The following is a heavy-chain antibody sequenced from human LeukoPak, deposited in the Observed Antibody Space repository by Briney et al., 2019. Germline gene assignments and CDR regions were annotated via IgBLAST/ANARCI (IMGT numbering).Heavy chain of an antibody. D-gene: IGHD5-24*01. CDR3: ARSLRWLQRTFDY. CDR2: INHSGST. CDR1: GGSFSGYY. V-gene: IGHV4-34*01. J-gene: IGHJ4*02. Sequence: SETLSLTCAVYGGSFSGYYWSWIRQPPGKGLGWIGEINHSGSTNYNPSLKSRATISVDTSKNQFSLKLSSVTAADTAVYYCARSLRWLQRTFDYWGQGTLVTVSS.